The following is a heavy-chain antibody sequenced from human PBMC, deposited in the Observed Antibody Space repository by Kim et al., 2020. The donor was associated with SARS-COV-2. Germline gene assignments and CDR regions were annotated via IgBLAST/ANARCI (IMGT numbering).Heavy chain of an antibody. CDR1: GFTFSSYA. Sequence: GGSLRLSCAASGFTFSSYAMHWVRQAPGKGLEWVAVISYDGSNKYYADSVKGRFTISRDNSKNTLYLQINSLRAEDTAVYYCARDGGSGSPTNAFDIWGQGTMVTVSS. CDR2: ISYDGSNK. J-gene: IGHJ3*02. V-gene: IGHV3-30*04. CDR3: ARDGGSGSPTNAFDI. D-gene: IGHD3-10*01.